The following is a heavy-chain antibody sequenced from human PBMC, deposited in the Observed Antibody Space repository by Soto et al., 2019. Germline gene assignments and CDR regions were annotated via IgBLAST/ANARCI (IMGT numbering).Heavy chain of an antibody. CDR2: MNPNSGNT. J-gene: IGHJ4*02. V-gene: IGHV1-8*01. CDR3: ARGRDLYDFWSGYPNTLDY. Sequence: GASVKVSCKASGYTFTSYDINWVRQATGQGLEWMGWMNPNSGNTGYAQKFQGRVTMTRNTSMSTAYMELSSLRSEDTAVYYCARGRDLYDFWSGYPNTLDYWGQGPLVTVSS. CDR1: GYTFTSYD. D-gene: IGHD3-3*01.